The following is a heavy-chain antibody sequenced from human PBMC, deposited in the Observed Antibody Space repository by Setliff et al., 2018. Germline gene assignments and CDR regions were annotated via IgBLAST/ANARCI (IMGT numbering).Heavy chain of an antibody. J-gene: IGHJ4*02. V-gene: IGHV3-23*01. Sequence: GSLRLSCAASGFTFGDFAMTWVRQAPGKGLEWVPGIGGRGISTYYADSVKGRFIISRDNSENTLYLQMNSLRAEDTAIYYCAKGYYYDSSGYWGQGTLVTVSS. CDR1: GFTFGDFA. D-gene: IGHD3-22*01. CDR2: IGGRGIST. CDR3: AKGYYYDSSGY.